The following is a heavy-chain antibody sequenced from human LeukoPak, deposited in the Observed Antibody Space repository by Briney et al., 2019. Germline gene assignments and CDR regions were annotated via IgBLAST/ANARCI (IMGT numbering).Heavy chain of an antibody. D-gene: IGHD3-10*01. CDR2: IFYSGST. J-gene: IGHJ5*02. Sequence: LETLSLTCTVSGGSISSSNNYWGWIRQPPGKGLEWIGSIFYSGSTYYNPSLKSRVTISVDTSKNQFSLKLSSLTAADTAVYFCARLIGVAYYGSGSYGSGWFDPWGQGTLVIVSS. V-gene: IGHV4-39*01. CDR1: GGSISSSNNY. CDR3: ARLIGVAYYGSGSYGSGWFDP.